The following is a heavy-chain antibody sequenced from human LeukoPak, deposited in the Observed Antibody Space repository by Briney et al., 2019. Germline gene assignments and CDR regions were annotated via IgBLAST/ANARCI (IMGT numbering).Heavy chain of an antibody. V-gene: IGHV3-21*01. CDR1: GFTFSSYS. D-gene: IGHD4-17*01. CDR3: ARDGDYGDYEEGYFDY. CDR2: ISSSSSYI. Sequence: GGSLRLSCAASGFTFSSYSMNWVRQAPGKGLEWVSSISSSSSYIYYADSVKGRFTISRDNAKNSLYLQMNSLRAEDTAVYYCARDGDYGDYEEGYFDYWGQGTLVTVSS. J-gene: IGHJ4*02.